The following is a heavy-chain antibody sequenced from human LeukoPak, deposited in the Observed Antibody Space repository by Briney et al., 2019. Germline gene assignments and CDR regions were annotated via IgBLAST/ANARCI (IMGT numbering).Heavy chain of an antibody. Sequence: GGSLRLSCAASGFTFSSYAMSWVRQAPGKGLEWVTAISGSGGSTYYADSVKGRFTISRDNSKNTLYLQMNSLRAEDTAVYYCAKLSCSSTSCLYNWFDPWGQGTLVTVSS. CDR1: GFTFSSYA. J-gene: IGHJ5*02. D-gene: IGHD2-2*01. CDR3: AKLSCSSTSCLYNWFDP. V-gene: IGHV3-23*01. CDR2: ISGSGGST.